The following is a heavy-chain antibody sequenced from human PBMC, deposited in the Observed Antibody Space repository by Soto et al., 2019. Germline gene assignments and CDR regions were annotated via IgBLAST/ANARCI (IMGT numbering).Heavy chain of an antibody. CDR2: IKQDGSEK. J-gene: IGHJ4*02. CDR1: GFTFSSYW. Sequence: GGSLRLSCAASGFTFSSYWMSWVRQAPGKGLEWVANIKQDGSEKYYVESVKGRFTISRDNAKNSLYLQMNSLRAEDTAVYYCAREGLSIAALGFDYWGQGTLVTVSS. CDR3: AREGLSIAALGFDY. D-gene: IGHD6-6*01. V-gene: IGHV3-7*01.